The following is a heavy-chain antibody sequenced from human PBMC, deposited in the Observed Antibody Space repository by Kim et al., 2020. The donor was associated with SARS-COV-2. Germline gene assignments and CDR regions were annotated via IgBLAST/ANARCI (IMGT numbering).Heavy chain of an antibody. CDR2: TYYRSKWYN. V-gene: IGHV6-1*01. J-gene: IGHJ5*02. Sequence: SQTLSLTRAISGDSVSSNSAAWNWIRQSPSRGLEWLGRTYYRSKWYNDYAVSVKSRITINPDTSKNQFSLQLNSMTPEDTAVYYCAREDYGSGSIREGDWFYPWGQGTLVTVSS. D-gene: IGHD3-10*01. CDR3: AREDYGSGSIREGDWFYP. CDR1: GDSVSSNSAA.